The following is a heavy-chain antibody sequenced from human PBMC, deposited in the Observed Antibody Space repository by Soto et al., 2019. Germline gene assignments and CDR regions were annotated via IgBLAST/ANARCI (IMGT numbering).Heavy chain of an antibody. J-gene: IGHJ6*02. CDR2: ISYSGKT. CDR1: GGSISSSSYY. D-gene: IGHD3-10*01. CDR3: ARHLNYYGSGSYGAYYYYGMDV. Sequence: QLQLQESGPGLVKPSETLSLTCTVSGGSISSSSYYWGWIRQPPGKGLEWIGSISYSGKTYYNPSLKTRVTITVDTSNNQLSLKLRSVTAADTAVYYCARHLNYYGSGSYGAYYYYGMDVWGQGTTVTVSS. V-gene: IGHV4-39*01.